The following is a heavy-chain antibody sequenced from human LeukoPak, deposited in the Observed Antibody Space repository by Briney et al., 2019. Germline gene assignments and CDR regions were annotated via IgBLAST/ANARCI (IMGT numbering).Heavy chain of an antibody. J-gene: IGHJ4*02. D-gene: IGHD6-13*01. Sequence: QPGGSLRLSCAASGFTVSSNYMSWVRQAPGKGLEWVSVIYSGGSTYYADSVKGRFTISRDNSKNTLYLQMSSLRAVDTAVYYCAREVSRGAAGTPYDYWGQGTLVTVSS. CDR3: AREVSRGAAGTPYDY. CDR1: GFTVSSNY. V-gene: IGHV3-66*01. CDR2: IYSGGST.